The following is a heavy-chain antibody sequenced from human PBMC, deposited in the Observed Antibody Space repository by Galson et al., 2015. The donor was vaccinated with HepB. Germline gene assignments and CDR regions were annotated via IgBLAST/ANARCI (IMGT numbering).Heavy chain of an antibody. CDR3: AKDESHVDTAMVPPIFDY. Sequence: SLRLSCAASGFTFSSYAMSWVRQAPGKGLEWVSAISCSGGSTYYADSVKGRFTISRDNSKNTLYLQMNSLRAEDTAVYYCAKDESHVDTAMVPPIFDYWGQGTLVTVSS. D-gene: IGHD5-18*01. CDR1: GFTFSSYA. CDR2: ISCSGGST. J-gene: IGHJ4*02. V-gene: IGHV3-23*01.